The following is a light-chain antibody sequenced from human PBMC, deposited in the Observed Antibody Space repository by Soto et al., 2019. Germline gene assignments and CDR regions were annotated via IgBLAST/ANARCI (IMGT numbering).Light chain of an antibody. CDR1: QSISSW. CDR2: DAS. CDR3: QQYNSYST. Sequence: DIQMTQSPSTLSASVGDRATITCRASQSISSWLAWYQQKPGKAPKLLIYDASSLESGVPSRFSGSGSGTEFTLTISSLQPDDFASYYCQQYNSYSTVGQGTKV. V-gene: IGKV1-5*01. J-gene: IGKJ1*01.